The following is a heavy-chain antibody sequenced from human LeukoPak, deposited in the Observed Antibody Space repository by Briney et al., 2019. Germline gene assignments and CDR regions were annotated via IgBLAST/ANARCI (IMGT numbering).Heavy chain of an antibody. CDR2: IYYSGTT. CDR3: ARGGGGEYSSGWYDY. D-gene: IGHD6-19*01. V-gene: IGHV4-59*01. Sequence: LETLSLTCTVSGGSISSYYWSWIRQPPGKGLEWIGYIYYSGTTNYNPSLKSRVTISVATSKNQFSLNLSSVTAADTAVYYCARGGGGEYSSGWYDYWGQGTLVTVPS. J-gene: IGHJ4*02. CDR1: GGSISSYY.